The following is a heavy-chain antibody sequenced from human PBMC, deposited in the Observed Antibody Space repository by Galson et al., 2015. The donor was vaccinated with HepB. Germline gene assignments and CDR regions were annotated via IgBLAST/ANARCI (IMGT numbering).Heavy chain of an antibody. D-gene: IGHD2-21*02. CDR3: ARFADSGYYYMDV. CDR2: VNHRGRT. J-gene: IGHJ6*03. CDR1: GESFSGFY. Sequence: ETLSLTCAVYGESFSGFYWTWIRQPPGKGLEWIGEVNHRGRTIYNPSLKRRVTISADTSKNQFSLNLSSVTAADTALYYCARFADSGYYYMDVWGEGTMVTVSS. V-gene: IGHV4-34*01.